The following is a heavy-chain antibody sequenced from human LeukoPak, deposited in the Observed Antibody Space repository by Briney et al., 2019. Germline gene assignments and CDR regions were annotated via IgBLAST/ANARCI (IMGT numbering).Heavy chain of an antibody. CDR2: INSDGSST. J-gene: IGHJ3*02. CDR3: AVVVVAATAFDI. D-gene: IGHD2-15*01. Sequence: GGSLRLSCAAYGFTLSSYWMHWVRHAPGKGLVWVSRINSDGSSTNYADSVKGRFTISRDNAKNTLYLQMNSLRAEDTAVYYCAVVVVAATAFDIWGQGTMVTVSS. CDR1: GFTLSSYW. V-gene: IGHV3-74*01.